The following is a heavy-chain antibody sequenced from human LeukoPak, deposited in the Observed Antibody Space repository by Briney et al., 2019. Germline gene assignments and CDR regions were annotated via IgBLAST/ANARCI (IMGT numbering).Heavy chain of an antibody. V-gene: IGHV3-11*03. J-gene: IGHJ4*02. Sequence: PGGSLRLSCAASGFTFSDYDMSWIRQAPGKGLEWVSYISRTSSYTNYADSVKGRFTISRDNAKNSLYLQMNSLRAEDTAVYYCARLYSSRWYYFDYWGQGTLVTASS. CDR3: ARLYSSRWYYFDY. CDR2: ISRTSSYT. CDR1: GFTFSDYD. D-gene: IGHD6-13*01.